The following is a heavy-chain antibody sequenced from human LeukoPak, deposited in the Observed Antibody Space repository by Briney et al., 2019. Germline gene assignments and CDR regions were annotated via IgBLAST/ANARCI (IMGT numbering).Heavy chain of an antibody. CDR1: GGSISSGSYY. Sequence: PSETLSLTCTVSGGSISSGSYYWSWIRQPAGKGLEWIGRIYTSGSTNYNPSLKSRVTISVDTSKNQFSLKLSSVTAADTAVYYCATRASHANYYYYYMDVWGKGTTVTVSS. CDR3: ATRASHANYYYYYMDV. J-gene: IGHJ6*03. V-gene: IGHV4-61*02. CDR2: IYTSGST.